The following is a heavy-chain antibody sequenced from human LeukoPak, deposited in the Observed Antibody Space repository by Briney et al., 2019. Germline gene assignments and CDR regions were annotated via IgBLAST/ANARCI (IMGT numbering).Heavy chain of an antibody. J-gene: IGHJ4*02. CDR2: ISSSTSYI. Sequence: KPGGSLRLSCAASGFTFDDYAMHWIRQAPGKGLEWVSSISSSTSYIYYADSVKGRFTISKDNAKNSLYLQMNSLRAEDTAVYYCARAGGSTVSHSDYWGQGTLVTVSS. D-gene: IGHD4-17*01. V-gene: IGHV3-21*01. CDR3: ARAGGSTVSHSDY. CDR1: GFTFDDYA.